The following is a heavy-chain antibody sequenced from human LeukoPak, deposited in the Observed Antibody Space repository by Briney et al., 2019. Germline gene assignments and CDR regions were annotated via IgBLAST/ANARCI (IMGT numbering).Heavy chain of an antibody. CDR3: ARHERTDYDFWSGYFNWFDP. Sequence: PSETLSLTCTVSGGSISSSSYYWGWIRQPPGKGLEWIGSIYYSGSTYYNPSLKSRVTISVDTSKNQFSLKLSSVTAADTAVYYCARHERTDYDFWSGYFNWFDPWGQGTLVTVSS. CDR2: IYYSGST. CDR1: GGSISSSSYY. V-gene: IGHV4-39*01. D-gene: IGHD3-3*01. J-gene: IGHJ5*02.